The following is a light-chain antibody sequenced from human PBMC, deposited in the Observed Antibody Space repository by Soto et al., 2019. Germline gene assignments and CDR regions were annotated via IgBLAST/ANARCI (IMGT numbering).Light chain of an antibody. CDR2: GAS. CDR3: QQYNSYPLT. J-gene: IGKJ4*01. CDR1: QSVSSSY. V-gene: IGKV3-20*01. Sequence: ENALTQSPGTLSLSPGERATLSCRASQSVSSSYLAWYQQKPGQAPRLLIYGASSRATGIPDRFSGSGSGTDFTLTISRLEPEDFATYYCQQYNSYPLTFGGGTKVDIK.